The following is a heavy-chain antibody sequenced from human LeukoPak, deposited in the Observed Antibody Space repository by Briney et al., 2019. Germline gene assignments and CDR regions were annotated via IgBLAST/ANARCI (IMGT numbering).Heavy chain of an antibody. CDR3: ARNWFDP. CDR1: GFTVSSDY. Sequence: GGSLRLSCAAAGFTVSSDYMSWVRQAPGKGLEWVSVIYSGGSTYYADSVKGRFTISRDKSKNTVYLQMNSLRFEDTAMYYCARNWFDPWGQGTLVTVSS. V-gene: IGHV3-53*05. CDR2: IYSGGST. J-gene: IGHJ5*02.